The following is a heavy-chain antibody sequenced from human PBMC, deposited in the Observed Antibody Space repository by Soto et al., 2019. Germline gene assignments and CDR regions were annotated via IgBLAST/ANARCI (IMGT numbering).Heavy chain of an antibody. J-gene: IGHJ5*02. V-gene: IGHV4-59*08. CDR3: ARGHVVRITMVRGVIIRNWFDP. Sequence: SETLSLTCTVSGGSISIYYWSWIRQPPGKGLEWIGYIYYSGSTNYNPSLKSRVTISVDTSKNQFSLKLSSVTAADTAVYYCARGHVVRITMVRGVIIRNWFDPWGQGTLVTVS. D-gene: IGHD3-10*01. CDR2: IYYSGST. CDR1: GGSISIYY.